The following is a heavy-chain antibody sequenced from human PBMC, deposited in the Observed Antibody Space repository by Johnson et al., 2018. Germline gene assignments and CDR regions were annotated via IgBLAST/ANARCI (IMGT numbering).Heavy chain of an antibody. J-gene: IGHJ3*02. CDR2: ISWTSGRI. D-gene: IGHD1-26*01. Sequence: VQLVQSGGGLVQPGRSLRLSCAASGFTFDDYDMHWVRQAPGKGLEWVSGISWTSGRIGYADSVKGRFTISRDNAKTSLYLQMNSLRAEDTALYYCAKDILYSGSYWGAFDIWGQGTMVTVSS. CDR3: AKDILYSGSYWGAFDI. V-gene: IGHV3-9*01. CDR1: GFTFDDYD.